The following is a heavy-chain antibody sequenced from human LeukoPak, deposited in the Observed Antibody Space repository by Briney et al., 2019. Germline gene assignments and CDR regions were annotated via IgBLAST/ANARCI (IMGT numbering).Heavy chain of an antibody. CDR3: TRETYNWNYEVVDY. V-gene: IGHV3-49*03. D-gene: IGHD1-7*01. Sequence: GRSLRFSCTASGFTFGDYAMSWFRQAPGKGLEWVGFIRSKAYGGTTEYAASVKGRFTISRDDSKSIAYLQMNSLKTEDTAVYYCTRETYNWNYEVVDYWGQGTLVTVSS. J-gene: IGHJ4*02. CDR1: GFTFGDYA. CDR2: IRSKAYGGTT.